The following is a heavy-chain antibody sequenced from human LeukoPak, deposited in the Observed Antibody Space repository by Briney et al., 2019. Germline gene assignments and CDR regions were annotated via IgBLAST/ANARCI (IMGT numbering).Heavy chain of an antibody. V-gene: IGHV3-23*01. D-gene: IGHD3-22*01. CDR1: GFTFSGYA. CDR2: MSADAGRI. CDR3: AKRDYYDTSGYAPLFDK. Sequence: GGSLRLSCAASGFTFSGYAMSWVRQAPGKGLQWVSGMSADAGRIYHADSVRGRFTISRDNSRHTLYLQMNRLRGEDTAVYYCAKRDYYDTSGYAPLFDKWGQGTLVIVST. J-gene: IGHJ4*02.